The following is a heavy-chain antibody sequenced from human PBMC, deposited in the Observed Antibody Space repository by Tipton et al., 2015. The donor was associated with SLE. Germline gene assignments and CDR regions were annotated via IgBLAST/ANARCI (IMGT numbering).Heavy chain of an antibody. Sequence: LRLSCTVSGGSIESSPYYWGWIRQPPGKGLEWIGTMSYSGTTYYNPSLKSRVTVSLDTSENQFSLRLSSVTAADTAVYYCARDTDIRGAAQVGYFYYWGQGTLVTVSP. D-gene: IGHD2-15*01. CDR1: GGSIESSPYY. J-gene: IGHJ1*01. V-gene: IGHV4-39*07. CDR3: ARDTDIRGAAQVGYFYY. CDR2: MSYSGTT.